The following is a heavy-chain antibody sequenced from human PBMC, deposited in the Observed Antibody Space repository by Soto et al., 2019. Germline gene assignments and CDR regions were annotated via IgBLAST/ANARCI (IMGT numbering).Heavy chain of an antibody. Sequence: PSETLSLTCAVSGYSVSSSKWWGWIRQPPGKGLEWIGYIYYSGSTYYNPSLKSRVTMSVDTSKNQFSLKLSSVTAVDTAVYYCARAGHSYYYYGKDVWGQGTTVTVSS. V-gene: IGHV4-28*01. CDR3: ARAGHSYYYYGKDV. J-gene: IGHJ6*02. CDR2: IYYSGST. CDR1: GYSVSSSKW.